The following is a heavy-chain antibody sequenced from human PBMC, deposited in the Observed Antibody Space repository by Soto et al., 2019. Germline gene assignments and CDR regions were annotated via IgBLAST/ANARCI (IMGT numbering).Heavy chain of an antibody. CDR3: ARLYYYDSSGRPDY. V-gene: IGHV4-34*01. Sequence: QVQLQQWGACLLKPSETLSLTCAVYGGSFSGYYWSWIRQPPGKGLEWIGESNHSGSTHYNPSLKSRVTISVDTSKNQFSLKLSSVTAADTAVYYCARLYYYDSSGRPDYWGQGTLVTVSS. CDR1: GGSFSGYY. D-gene: IGHD3-22*01. J-gene: IGHJ4*02. CDR2: SNHSGST.